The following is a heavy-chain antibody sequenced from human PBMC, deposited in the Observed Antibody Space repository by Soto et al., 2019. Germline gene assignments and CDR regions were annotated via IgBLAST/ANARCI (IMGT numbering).Heavy chain of an antibody. CDR1: GGSISSGGYH. V-gene: IGHV4-31*03. D-gene: IGHD3-3*02. J-gene: IGHJ6*02. Sequence: PSETLSLTCTVSGGSISSGGYHWSWIRQHPGKGLEWIGYIYYSGSTYYNPSLKSRVTISVDTSKNQFSLKLSSVTAADTAVYYCARELGFYYYYGMDVWGQGTTVTVSS. CDR3: ARELGFYYYYGMDV. CDR2: IYYSGST.